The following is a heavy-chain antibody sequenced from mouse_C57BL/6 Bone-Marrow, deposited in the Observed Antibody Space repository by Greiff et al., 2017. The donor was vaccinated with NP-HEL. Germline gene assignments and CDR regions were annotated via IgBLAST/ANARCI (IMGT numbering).Heavy chain of an antibody. V-gene: IGHV3-6*01. CDR3: ARGHYYGNAMDY. CDR2: ISYDGSN. Sequence: ESGPGLVKPSQSLSLTCSVTGYSITSGYYWNWIRQFPGNKLEWMGYISYDGSNNYNPSLKNRTSITRDTSKNQFFLKLNSVTTEDTATNYCARGHYYGNAMDYWGQGTSVTVSS. CDR1: GYSITSGYY. D-gene: IGHD1-1*01. J-gene: IGHJ4*01.